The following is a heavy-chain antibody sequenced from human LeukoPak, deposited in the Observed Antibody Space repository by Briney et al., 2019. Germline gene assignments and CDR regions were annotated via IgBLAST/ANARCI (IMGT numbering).Heavy chain of an antibody. CDR2: INPNTGGT. D-gene: IGHD6-13*01. V-gene: IGHV1-2*02. Sequence: GGSLRLSCAASGFTFSNYGMHWVRQAPGQGLEWMGWINPNTGGTIYAQNFQGRVTMTRDTSFSTAYMELSRLRSDDTAIYYCASLIAAAGTNVYWGQGTLVTVSS. CDR3: ASLIAAAGTNVY. J-gene: IGHJ4*02. CDR1: GFTFSNYG.